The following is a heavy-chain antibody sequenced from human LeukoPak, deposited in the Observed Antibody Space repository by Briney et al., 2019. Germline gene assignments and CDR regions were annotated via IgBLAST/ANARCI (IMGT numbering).Heavy chain of an antibody. D-gene: IGHD2/OR15-2a*01. Sequence: PGGSLRLSCAASGFTFSSYEMNWVRQAPGKGLEWVSYISSSGSTIYYADSVKGRFTTSRDNAKNSLYLQMNSLRAEDTAVYYCARGGRKMVLFDDWGQGILVTVSS. V-gene: IGHV3-48*03. CDR2: ISSSGSTI. CDR3: ARGGRKMVLFDD. J-gene: IGHJ4*02. CDR1: GFTFSSYE.